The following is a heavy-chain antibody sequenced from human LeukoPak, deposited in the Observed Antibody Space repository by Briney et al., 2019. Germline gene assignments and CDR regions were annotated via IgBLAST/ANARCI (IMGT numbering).Heavy chain of an antibody. V-gene: IGHV1-69*06. CDR1: GGTFSSYA. Sequence: SVKVXXKASGGTFSSYAINWVRQAPGQGLEWMGGIIPIFGTANYAQKFQGRVTITADKSTSTAYMELSRLRSGDTAVYYCEXXXXXXXXXXXXXXXXXXDPWGQXTXVTVSS. CDR2: IIPIFGTA. CDR3: EXXXXXXXXXXXXXXXXXXDP. J-gene: IGHJ5*02.